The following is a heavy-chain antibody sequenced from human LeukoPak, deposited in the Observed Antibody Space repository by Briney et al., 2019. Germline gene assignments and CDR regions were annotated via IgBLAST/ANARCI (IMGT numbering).Heavy chain of an antibody. D-gene: IGHD5-18*01. J-gene: IGHJ4*02. CDR3: ARYLDTAMVRAGYFDY. CDR2: IYYSGSA. CDR1: GASVSSDNYY. V-gene: IGHV4-61*01. Sequence: SETLSLTCTVSGASVSSDNYYWSWIRQPPGKGLERIGYIYYSGSANYNPSLKSRVTISVDTSKNQFSLELRSVTAADTAVYYCARYLDTAMVRAGYFDYWGQGTLVTVSS.